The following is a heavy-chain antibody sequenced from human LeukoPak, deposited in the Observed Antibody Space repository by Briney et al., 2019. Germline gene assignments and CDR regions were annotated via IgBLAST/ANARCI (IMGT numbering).Heavy chain of an antibody. CDR3: ARHPSQCSGYDRIDY. CDR2: IYYSGST. D-gene: IGHD5-12*01. V-gene: IGHV4-39*01. Sequence: SETLSLTCTVSGGPISSSSYYWGWIRQPPGKGLEWIGSIYYSGSTYYNPSLKSRVTISVDTSKNQFSLKLSSVTAADTAVYYCARHPSQCSGYDRIDYWGQGTLVTVSS. CDR1: GGPISSSSYY. J-gene: IGHJ4*02.